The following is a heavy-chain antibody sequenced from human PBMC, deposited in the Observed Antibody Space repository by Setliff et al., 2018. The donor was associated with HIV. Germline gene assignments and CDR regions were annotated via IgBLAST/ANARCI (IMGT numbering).Heavy chain of an antibody. V-gene: IGHV4-39*01. Sequence: SETLSLTCTVSGDSISRRIYYWGWIRQPPGKGLEWIGDFYYSGSSHYNPSLKSRVTISVDTSKNQFSLKLISVSAADTAVYYCAKLLPAADMAREIDSWGQGALVTVSS. J-gene: IGHJ4*02. D-gene: IGHD2-2*01. CDR3: AKLLPAADMAREIDS. CDR1: GDSISRRIYY. CDR2: FYYSGSS.